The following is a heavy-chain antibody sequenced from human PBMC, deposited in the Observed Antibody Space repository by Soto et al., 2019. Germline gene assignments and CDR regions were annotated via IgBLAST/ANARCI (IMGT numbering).Heavy chain of an antibody. CDR3: ARAFSSSSAVDL. CDR2: IYDSESA. Sequence: SETLSLTCPVSGGSISSGGYYWSWIRHHPGKGLEWIGYIYDSESAYYNPSLKSRVTISMDTSKNQFAMRLSSVTAADTAVYFCARAFSSSSAVDLWGQGTQVTVSS. J-gene: IGHJ5*02. V-gene: IGHV4-31*03. D-gene: IGHD6-6*01. CDR1: GGSISSGGYY.